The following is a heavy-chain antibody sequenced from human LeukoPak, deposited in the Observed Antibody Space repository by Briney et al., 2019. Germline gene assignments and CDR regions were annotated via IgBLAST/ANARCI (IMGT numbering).Heavy chain of an antibody. V-gene: IGHV3-23*01. D-gene: IGHD2-21*02. CDR2: ISGSGDNT. CDR1: GFIFSNYA. CDR3: AKDRALGNCDGDCYPGDR. J-gene: IGHJ5*02. Sequence: PGGSLRLSCVASGFIFSNYAMSWVRQAPGKGLEWVSVISGSGDNTYYADSVKGRFTISRDNSKNTLYLEMNSLRGEDTAVYYCAKDRALGNCDGDCYPGDRWGQGTLVTVSS.